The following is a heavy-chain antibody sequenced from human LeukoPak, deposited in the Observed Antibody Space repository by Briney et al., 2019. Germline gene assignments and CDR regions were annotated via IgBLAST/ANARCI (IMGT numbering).Heavy chain of an antibody. CDR3: ARSPLPYGAGRGYSDY. D-gene: IGHD3-10*01. CDR2: VYDSGST. CDR1: GGSIRRSYCY. Sequence: PSETLSLTCTVSGGSIRRSYCYWGWIRQTPGKGLEWIGSVYDSGSTQYSPSLKSRLTVSVDTSKNQFSLNLTSVTATDTAVYYCARSPLPYGAGRGYSDYWGRGTLVTVSS. V-gene: IGHV4-39*01. J-gene: IGHJ4*02.